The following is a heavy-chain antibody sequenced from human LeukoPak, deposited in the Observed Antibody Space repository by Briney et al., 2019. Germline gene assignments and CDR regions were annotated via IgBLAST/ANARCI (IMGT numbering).Heavy chain of an antibody. D-gene: IGHD2-2*01. J-gene: IGHJ6*02. CDR1: GFTVSSNY. CDR3: ARALGYCSSTSCYHYYYYGMDV. Sequence: GGSQRLSCAASGFTVSSNYMSWVRQAPGKGLEWVSVIYSGGSTYYADSVKGRFTISRDNSKNTLYLQMNSLRAEDTAVYYCARALGYCSSTSCYHYYYYGMDVWGQGTTVTVSS. CDR2: IYSGGST. V-gene: IGHV3-53*01.